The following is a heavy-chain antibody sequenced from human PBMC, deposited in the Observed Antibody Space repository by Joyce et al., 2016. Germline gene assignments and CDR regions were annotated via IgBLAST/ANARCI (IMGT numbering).Heavy chain of an antibody. CDR1: GGSINSYY. J-gene: IGHJ3*01. D-gene: IGHD3-3*01. CDR3: ARQGASRSAAFDV. Sequence: QVQLQESGPGLVKPSETLSLTCTVSGGSINSYYWSWIRQSPGKGLDWIGYIYYSENTNYNPSLKSRVAISVDMSKKKFSLKLTSVTAADAAVYYCARQGASRSAAFDVWGQGTMVTVSS. CDR2: IYYSENT. V-gene: IGHV4-59*08.